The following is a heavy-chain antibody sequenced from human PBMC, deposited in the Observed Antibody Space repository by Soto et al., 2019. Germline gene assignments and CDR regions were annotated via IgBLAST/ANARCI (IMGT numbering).Heavy chain of an antibody. V-gene: IGHV1-69*01. CDR3: ARSGEAYYDVLAGSYTGSCFDH. D-gene: IGHD3-9*01. J-gene: IGHJ5*02. Sequence: QVQLVQSGAEVRRTGSSVKVSCKASGGSFSYYAFSWVRQGPGQGLEWMGGIIPLFGTTKYAQTFQGRVTITADESTKIVYRELSSLRSEDTAVYYCARSGEAYYDVLAGSYTGSCFDHWGQGTLVTVSS. CDR1: GGSFSYYA. CDR2: IIPLFGTT.